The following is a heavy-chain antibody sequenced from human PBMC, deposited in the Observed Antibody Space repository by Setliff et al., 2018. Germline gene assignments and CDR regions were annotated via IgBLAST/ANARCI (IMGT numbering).Heavy chain of an antibody. CDR3: ARDPFRNYDTAPVWFNP. CDR2: INPNSGGT. V-gene: IGHV1-2*06. J-gene: IGHJ5*02. CDR1: GYTFTGYS. D-gene: IGHD3-22*01. Sequence: ASVKVSCKASGYTFTGYSMHWVRQAPGQGLEWMGRINPNSGGTNYAQKLQGRVTMTTDTSTSTAYMELRSLRSDDTAVYYCARDPFRNYDTAPVWFNPWGQGTLVTVSS.